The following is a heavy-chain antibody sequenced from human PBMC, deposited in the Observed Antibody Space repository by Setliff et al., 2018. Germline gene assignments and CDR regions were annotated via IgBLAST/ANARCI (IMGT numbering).Heavy chain of an antibody. Sequence: GASVKVSCKASGYTFTSYGISWVRQAPGQGLEWMGWISAYNGNTNYAQKLQGRVTMTTDTSTSTAYMELRSLTFDDTAVYYCARDWFCSGGDCSDVFDFWGQGTMVTVSS. V-gene: IGHV1-18*01. CDR2: ISAYNGNT. D-gene: IGHD2-21*02. CDR1: GYTFTSYG. CDR3: ARDWFCSGGDCSDVFDF. J-gene: IGHJ3*01.